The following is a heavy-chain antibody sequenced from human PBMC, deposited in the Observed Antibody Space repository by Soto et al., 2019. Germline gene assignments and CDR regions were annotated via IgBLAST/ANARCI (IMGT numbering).Heavy chain of an antibody. Sequence: LRLSCAASGFTFSSYSMNWVRQAPGKGLEWVSSISSSSSYIYYADSVKGRFTISRDNAKNSLYLQMNSLRAEDTAVYYCARARQLNRGYYYYGMDVWGQGTTVTVSS. J-gene: IGHJ6*02. CDR2: ISSSSSYI. CDR3: ARARQLNRGYYYYGMDV. V-gene: IGHV3-21*01. D-gene: IGHD6-6*01. CDR1: GFTFSSYS.